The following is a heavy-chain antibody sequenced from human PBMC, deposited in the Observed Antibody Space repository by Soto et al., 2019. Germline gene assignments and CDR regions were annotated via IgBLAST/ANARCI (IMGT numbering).Heavy chain of an antibody. CDR3: ARGRVYGDYSPFDY. J-gene: IGHJ4*02. CDR2: IYYSGST. V-gene: IGHV4-61*01. Sequence: SETLSLTCTVSGDSVSSSYYYWVWLRQATGKGLEWIGYIYYSGSTNYNPSLKSRVTISVDTSKNQFSLKLSSVTAADTAVYYCARGRVYGDYSPFDYWGQGTLVTVSS. D-gene: IGHD4-17*01. CDR1: GDSVSSSYYY.